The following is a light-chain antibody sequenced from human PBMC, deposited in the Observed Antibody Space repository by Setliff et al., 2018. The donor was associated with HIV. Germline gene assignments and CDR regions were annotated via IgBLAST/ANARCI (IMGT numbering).Light chain of an antibody. CDR3: QRYYSTPRT. CDR2: WAS. J-gene: IGKJ1*01. V-gene: IGKV4-1*01. Sequence: DIVMTQSPDSLAVSLGERATINCKSSQSVLHSSNNKNYLAWYQQKPGQPPEMLIYWASTRESGVPDRFSGSGSGTDFTLTISSLQAEDVAVYYCQRYYSTPRTFGQGTKVDIK. CDR1: QSVLHSSNNKNY.